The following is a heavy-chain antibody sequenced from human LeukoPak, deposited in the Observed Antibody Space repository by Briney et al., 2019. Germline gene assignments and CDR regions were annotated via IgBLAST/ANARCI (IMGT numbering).Heavy chain of an antibody. V-gene: IGHV1-69*04. D-gene: IGHD5-18*01. CDR1: GGTFSSYA. Sequence: GASVKVSCKASGGTFSSYAISWVRQAPGQGLEWMGRIIPILGIANYAQKFQGRVTITADKSTSTAYMELSSLRSEDTAVYYCAIQRAIQLWPTYYGMDVWGQGTTVTVSS. J-gene: IGHJ6*02. CDR3: AIQRAIQLWPTYYGMDV. CDR2: IIPILGIA.